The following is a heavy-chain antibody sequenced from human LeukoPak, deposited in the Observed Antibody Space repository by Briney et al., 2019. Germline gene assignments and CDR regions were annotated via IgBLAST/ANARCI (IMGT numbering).Heavy chain of an antibody. CDR3: AKGQWSSLYYMDV. J-gene: IGHJ6*03. CDR2: IRVRSDST. D-gene: IGHD6-13*01. Sequence: GGSLRLSCAASGFTFSNYGMNWVRQAPGKGLEWVSSIRVRSDSTHYADSVQGRFTISRDDSKNTLYLQMNSLRAEDTAVYYCAKGQWSSLYYMDVWGKGTTVTVSS. CDR1: GFTFSNYG. V-gene: IGHV3-23*01.